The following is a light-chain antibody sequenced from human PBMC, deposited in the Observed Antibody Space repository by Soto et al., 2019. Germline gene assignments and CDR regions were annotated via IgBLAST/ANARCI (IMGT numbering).Light chain of an antibody. CDR2: LTS. V-gene: IGKV2-28*01. Sequence: DIVMTQSPLSLPVTPGEPASISCRSSQSLLQTNGYTSLDWYLQKPGQSPQLLIYLTSIRASGVPDRCSGSGSGTEFTLQISKVEAEDVGVYYCLQSLWTPPWTFGPGTKVEFK. J-gene: IGKJ1*01. CDR3: LQSLWTPPWT. CDR1: QSLLQTNGYTS.